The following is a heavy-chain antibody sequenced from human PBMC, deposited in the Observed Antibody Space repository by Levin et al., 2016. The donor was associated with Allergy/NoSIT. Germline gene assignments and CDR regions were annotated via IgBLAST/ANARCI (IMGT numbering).Heavy chain of an antibody. CDR2: IGSNGGST. Sequence: GESLKISCSASGFTFSSYAMHWVRQAPGKGLEYVSAIGSNGGSTYYADSVKGRFTISRDNSKNTLYLQMSSLRAEETAVYYCVKEGRSGWYYFDYWGQGTLVTVSS. CDR1: GFTFSSYA. J-gene: IGHJ4*02. CDR3: VKEGRSGWYYFDY. D-gene: IGHD6-19*01. V-gene: IGHV3-64D*06.